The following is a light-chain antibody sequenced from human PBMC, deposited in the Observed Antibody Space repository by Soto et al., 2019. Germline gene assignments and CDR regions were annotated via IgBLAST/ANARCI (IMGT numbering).Light chain of an antibody. CDR1: SSDVGGYDF. CDR3: SSYSSSDILHYV. V-gene: IGLV2-14*01. J-gene: IGLJ1*01. CDR2: EVT. Sequence: QSALTQPASVSGSPGQSITISCTGTSSDVGGYDFVYWYQQHPDKAPKLMIFEVTKRPLGVSNRFSASKSGNTASLTISGLQAHDEADYYCSSYSSSDILHYVFGSGTKVTVL.